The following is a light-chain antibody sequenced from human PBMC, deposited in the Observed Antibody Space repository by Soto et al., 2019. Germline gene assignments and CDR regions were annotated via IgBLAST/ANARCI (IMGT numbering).Light chain of an antibody. CDR3: QQYNNWPPYT. CDR1: QSVSSN. CDR2: RAS. V-gene: IGKV3-15*01. J-gene: IGKJ2*01. Sequence: EIVMTQSPATLSVSPGERATLSCRASQSVSSNLAWYQQKPGQAPRLLIYRASTRATGIPARFSGSGSGTEFTLTISSLQSEDFAVYYCQQYNNWPPYTFGHGTKQEIK.